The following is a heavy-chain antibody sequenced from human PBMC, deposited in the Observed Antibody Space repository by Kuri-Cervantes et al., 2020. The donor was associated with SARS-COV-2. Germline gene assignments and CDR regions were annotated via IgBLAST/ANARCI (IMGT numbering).Heavy chain of an antibody. V-gene: IGHV4-39*01. J-gene: IGHJ3*02. D-gene: IGHD3-3*01. Sequence: ESLKISCTVSGGSISSSSYYWGWIRQPPGKGLEWIGSIYYSGSTYYNPSLKSRVTISVDTSKNQFSLKLSSVTAADTAVYYCARGLRITIFGVVIIDAFDIWGQGTMVTVSS. CDR3: ARGLRITIFGVVIIDAFDI. CDR1: GGSISSSSYY. CDR2: IYYSGST.